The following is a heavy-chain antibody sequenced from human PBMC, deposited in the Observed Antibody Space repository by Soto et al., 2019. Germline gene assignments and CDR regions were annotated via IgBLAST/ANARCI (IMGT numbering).Heavy chain of an antibody. D-gene: IGHD6-19*01. J-gene: IGHJ4*02. Sequence: GGSLRLSCAASGFTFSSYAMSWVRQAPGKGLVWVSRINSDGSSISYADSVKGRFTISRDNAKNTLYLQMNSLRVEDTAVYYCARETGYSSGWRQDYWGQGTLVTVS. CDR2: INSDGSSI. CDR1: GFTFSSYA. CDR3: ARETGYSSGWRQDY. V-gene: IGHV3-74*01.